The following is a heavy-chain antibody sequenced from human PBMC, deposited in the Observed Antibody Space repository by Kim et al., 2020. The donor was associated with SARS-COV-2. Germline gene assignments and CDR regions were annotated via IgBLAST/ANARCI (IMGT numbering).Heavy chain of an antibody. J-gene: IGHJ4*02. CDR1: GFTFSSYA. CDR2: ISGSGGST. V-gene: IGHV3-23*01. CDR3: AKSRWEIQWGPLDY. D-gene: IGHD1-26*01. Sequence: GGSLRLSCAASGFTFSSYAMSWVRQAPGKGLEWVSAISGSGGSTYYADSVKGRFTISRDNSKNTLYLQMNSLRAEDTAVYYCAKSRWEIQWGPLDYWGQGTLVTVSS.